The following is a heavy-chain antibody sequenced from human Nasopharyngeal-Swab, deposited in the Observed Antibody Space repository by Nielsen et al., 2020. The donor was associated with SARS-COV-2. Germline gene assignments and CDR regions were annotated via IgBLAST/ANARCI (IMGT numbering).Heavy chain of an antibody. CDR1: GDSISNSDYY. CDR3: ARSSRPYFDP. CDR2: IEDSGNS. V-gene: IGHV4-39*01. J-gene: IGHJ5*02. D-gene: IGHD2-2*01. Sequence: SETLSLTCTASGDSISNSDYYWAWMRQPPGKGLEWMRSIEDSGNSYSSPSLQSRVIISVDASKNQFSLRLTSVTAADTAVYFCARSSRPYFDPWGPGTLVSVSS.